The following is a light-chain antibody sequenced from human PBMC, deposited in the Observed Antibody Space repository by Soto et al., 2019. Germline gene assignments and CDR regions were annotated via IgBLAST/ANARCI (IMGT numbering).Light chain of an antibody. CDR2: DAS. J-gene: IGKJ1*01. V-gene: IGKV3-11*01. CDR3: QQRSNWPWT. CDR1: QSVSSY. Sequence: EIVLRQSTATLSLSPVEIATLSCMAAQSVSSYLAWYQQKPGQAPRLLIYDASNRATGIPARFSGSGSGTDFTLTISSLEPEDFAVYYCQQRSNWPWTFGQGTKVDI.